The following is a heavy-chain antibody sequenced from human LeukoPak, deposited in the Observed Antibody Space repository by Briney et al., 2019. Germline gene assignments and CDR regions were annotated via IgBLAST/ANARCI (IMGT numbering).Heavy chain of an antibody. J-gene: IGHJ5*02. D-gene: IGHD4-17*01. Sequence: ASVKVSCKASGYTFTSYGISWVRQAPGQGLEWMGWISAYNGNTNYAQKLQGRVTMTTDTSTSTAYMELRSLRSDDTDVYYCARDLGYGDYLRLAFDPWGQGTLVTVSS. V-gene: IGHV1-18*01. CDR3: ARDLGYGDYLRLAFDP. CDR2: ISAYNGNT. CDR1: GYTFTSYG.